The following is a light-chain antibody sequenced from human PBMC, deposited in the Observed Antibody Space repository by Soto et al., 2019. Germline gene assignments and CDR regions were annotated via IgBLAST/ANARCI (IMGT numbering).Light chain of an antibody. Sequence: QSALTQPASVSGSPGQSITISCTGTSSDVGGYNYVSWYQQHPGKAPKLIIYEVSNRPSGVSNRFSGSKSGNTASLTISGLQAVDEADYYCNSYTSQSPGAFGTGTKLPVL. CDR2: EVS. CDR3: NSYTSQSPGA. J-gene: IGLJ1*01. CDR1: SSDVGGYNY. V-gene: IGLV2-14*01.